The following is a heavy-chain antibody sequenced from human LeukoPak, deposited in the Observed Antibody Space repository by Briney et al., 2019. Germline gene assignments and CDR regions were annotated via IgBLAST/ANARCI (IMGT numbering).Heavy chain of an antibody. J-gene: IGHJ4*02. CDR1: GGSISSSSYY. D-gene: IGHD3-22*01. V-gene: IGHV4-39*07. CDR2: IYYSGST. Sequence: SETLSLTCTVSGGSISSSSYYWGWIRQPPGKGLEWIGSIYYSGSTYYNPSLKSRVTISVDTSKNQFSLKLSSVTAADTAVYYCARRYYDSSGYYYDDYWGQGTLVTVSS. CDR3: ARRYYDSSGYYYDDY.